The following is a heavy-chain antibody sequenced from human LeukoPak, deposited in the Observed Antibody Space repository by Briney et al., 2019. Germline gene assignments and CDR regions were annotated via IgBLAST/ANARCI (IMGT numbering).Heavy chain of an antibody. J-gene: IGHJ4*02. Sequence: GGSLRLSCAASGFTFSSYSMNWVRQAPGKGLEWVSYISSSSSTIYYADSVKGRFTISRDNSKNTLYLQMNSLRAEDTAVYYCAKDGDLIAVAGYFDYWGQGTLVTVSS. D-gene: IGHD6-19*01. CDR1: GFTFSSYS. CDR2: ISSSSSTI. CDR3: AKDGDLIAVAGYFDY. V-gene: IGHV3-48*01.